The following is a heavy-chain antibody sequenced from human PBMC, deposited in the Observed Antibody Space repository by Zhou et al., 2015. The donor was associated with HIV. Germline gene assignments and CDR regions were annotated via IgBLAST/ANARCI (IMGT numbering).Heavy chain of an antibody. J-gene: IGHJ6*02. V-gene: IGHV1-2*06. Sequence: QVLLVQSGAEVKKPGSSVKVSCEASGGTFSNYAVSWVRQAPGQGLEWMGRINPNTAGTNYAQKFQGRVTMTRDTSIGTAYMELRSLRSDDTAVYYCARVLSGYDFLGGMDVWGQGTTVTV. CDR3: ARVLSGYDFLGGMDV. CDR2: INPNTAGT. D-gene: IGHD5-12*01. CDR1: GGTFSNYA.